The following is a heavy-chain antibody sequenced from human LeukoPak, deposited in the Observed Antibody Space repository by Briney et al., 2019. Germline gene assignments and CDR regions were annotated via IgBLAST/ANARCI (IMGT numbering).Heavy chain of an antibody. Sequence: PGGSLRLSCAASGFTFSSYAMHWVRQAPGKGLEWVAVISYDGSNKYYADSVKGRFTISRDNSKNTLYLQMNSLRAEDTAVYYCAKEFDVLRYFDWLFTLDYWGQGTLVTVSS. CDR1: GFTFSSYA. V-gene: IGHV3-30*04. CDR3: AKEFDVLRYFDWLFTLDY. J-gene: IGHJ4*02. D-gene: IGHD3-9*01. CDR2: ISYDGSNK.